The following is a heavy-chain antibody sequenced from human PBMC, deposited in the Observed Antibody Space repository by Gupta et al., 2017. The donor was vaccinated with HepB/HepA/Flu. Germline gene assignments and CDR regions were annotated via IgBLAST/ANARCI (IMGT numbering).Heavy chain of an antibody. V-gene: IGHV1-69*06. Sequence: KASGGTFSSYDISWVRQAPGQGLEWMGGIIPIFGTANYAQKFQGRVTITADKSTGTADMELSSLRSEDTAVYYCAREGLAYGSGSYETYYFDYWGQGTLVTVSS. D-gene: IGHD3-10*01. CDR3: AREGLAYGSGSYETYYFDY. CDR1: GGTFSSYD. J-gene: IGHJ4*02. CDR2: IIPIFGTA.